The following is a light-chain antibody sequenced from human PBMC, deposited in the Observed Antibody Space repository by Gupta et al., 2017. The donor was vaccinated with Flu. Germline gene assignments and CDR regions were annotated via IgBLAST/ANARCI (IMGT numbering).Light chain of an antibody. J-gene: IGLJ2*01. CDR2: DDS. V-gene: IGLV3-21*02. CDR1: NIGGKT. CDR3: QVWDSSSDLVV. Sequence: GQTARITCGGNNIGGKTGHWYRQRPGQAPVLVVYDDSGRPSGIPERFSGSNSGNTATLNISRVEAGDEADDYCQVWDSSSDLVVFGGGTKLTVL.